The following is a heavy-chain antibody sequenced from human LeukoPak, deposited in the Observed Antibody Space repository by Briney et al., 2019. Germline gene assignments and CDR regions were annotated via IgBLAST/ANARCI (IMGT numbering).Heavy chain of an antibody. Sequence: GASVKVSCKASGYTFTGYYIHWVRQAPGQGLEWMGWINPNNGGTNYAQKFQGRVTMTRDTSISTAYMELTGLTSDDTAVYYCARGEDPVPAVIHDAFDIWGQGTMVTVSS. D-gene: IGHD2-2*01. V-gene: IGHV1-2*02. J-gene: IGHJ3*02. CDR2: INPNNGGT. CDR3: ARGEDPVPAVIHDAFDI. CDR1: GYTFTGYY.